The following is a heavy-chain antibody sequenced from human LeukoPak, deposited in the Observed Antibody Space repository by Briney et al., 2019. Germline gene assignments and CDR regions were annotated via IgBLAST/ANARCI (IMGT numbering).Heavy chain of an antibody. J-gene: IGHJ4*02. CDR2: INHSGST. D-gene: IGHD3-10*01. CDR3: ARVGYYGSGSYYSD. CDR1: GGSFSGYC. V-gene: IGHV4-34*01. Sequence: SETLSLTCAVYGGSFSGYCWSWIRQPPGKGLEWIGEINHSGSTNYNPSLKSRVTISVDTSKNQFSLKLSSVTAADTAVYYCARVGYYGSGSYYSDWGQGTLVTVSS.